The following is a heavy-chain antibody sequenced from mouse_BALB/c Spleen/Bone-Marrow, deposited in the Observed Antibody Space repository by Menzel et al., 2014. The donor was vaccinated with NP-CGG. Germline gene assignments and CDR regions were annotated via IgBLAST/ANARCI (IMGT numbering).Heavy chain of an antibody. J-gene: IGHJ2*01. V-gene: IGHV1-69*02. CDR3: TRSGCYYFDY. CDR1: GYTFTSYW. Sequence: QVQLQQSGAELVRPGASVKLSCKASGYTFTSYWINWVQQRPGQGLEWIGNIYPSDSYTNYNQKFKDKVTLTVDKSFSTAYMQLSRPSSDDSAVYYCTRSGCYYFDYWGQGTPLTVSS. CDR2: IYPSDSYT.